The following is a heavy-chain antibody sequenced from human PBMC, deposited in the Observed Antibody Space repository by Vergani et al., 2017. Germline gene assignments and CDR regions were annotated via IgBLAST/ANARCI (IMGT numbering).Heavy chain of an antibody. CDR3: ARGYSFSGSYPGGY. CDR2: MNPNSGNT. CDR1: GYTFTSYE. V-gene: IGHV1-8*01. J-gene: IGHJ4*02. Sequence: QVQLVQSGAEVKKPGASVKVSCKASGYTFTSYEINWVRQATGQGLEWMGWMNPNSGNTGYAQKFQGRVTMTRNTSISTAYMELSSLRSEDTAVYYCARGYSFSGSYPGGYWGQGTLVTVSS. D-gene: IGHD1-26*01.